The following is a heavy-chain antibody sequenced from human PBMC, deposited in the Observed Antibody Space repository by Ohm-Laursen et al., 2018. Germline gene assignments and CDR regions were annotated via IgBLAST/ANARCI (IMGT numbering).Heavy chain of an antibody. Sequence: SVKVSCKASGYTFTGYYMHWVRQAPGQGLEWMGWINPNSGGTDYAQKFQGRVTMTRDTSISTAYMELSRLRSDDTAVYYCARDVIGLVVITHSPLDYWGQGTLVTVSS. CDR1: GYTFTGYY. V-gene: IGHV1-2*02. CDR2: INPNSGGT. CDR3: ARDVIGLVVITHSPLDY. J-gene: IGHJ4*02. D-gene: IGHD3-22*01.